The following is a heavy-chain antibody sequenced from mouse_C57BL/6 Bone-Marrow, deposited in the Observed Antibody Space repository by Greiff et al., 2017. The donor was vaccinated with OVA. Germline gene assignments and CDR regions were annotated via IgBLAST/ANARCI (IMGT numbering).Heavy chain of an antibody. CDR2: IFPGSGST. CDR3: ARSAFYYAMDY. V-gene: IGHV1-75*01. Sequence: VHLVESGPELVKPGASVKISCKASGYTFTDYYINWVKQRPKQGLEWIGWIFPGSGSTDYNEKFKGKATLTVDKSSSTSYMLLNCLTSEDSAVDFCARSAFYYAMDYWGQGTSVTVSS. D-gene: IGHD6-1*01. J-gene: IGHJ4*01. CDR1: GYTFTDYY.